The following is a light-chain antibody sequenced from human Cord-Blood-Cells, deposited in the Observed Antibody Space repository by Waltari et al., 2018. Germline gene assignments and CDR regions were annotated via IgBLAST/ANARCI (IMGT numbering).Light chain of an antibody. CDR2: GNS. Sequence: QSVLTQPPSVSGAPGQRVPISCTGSSPNIGAGYDVPWYQQLPGTAPKLLIYGNSNRPSGVPDRFSGSKSGTSASLAITGLQAEDEADYYCQSYDSSLSGVFGGGTKLTVL. CDR3: QSYDSSLSGV. V-gene: IGLV1-40*01. CDR1: SPNIGAGYD. J-gene: IGLJ3*02.